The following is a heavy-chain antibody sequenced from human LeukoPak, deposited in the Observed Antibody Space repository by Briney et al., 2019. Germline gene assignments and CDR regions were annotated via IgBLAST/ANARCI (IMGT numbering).Heavy chain of an antibody. Sequence: SGTLSLTCAVSVGSISSNNWWSWVRQLPGKGLEGIGEIFQSGGANYNPSLKRRVAVSLDKSKNQYSLRLYSVTAADTAVDYCARAPRGERPLDYWGQGTLGTVSS. D-gene: IGHD3-10*01. CDR2: IFQSGGA. J-gene: IGHJ4*02. CDR1: VGSISSNNW. CDR3: ARAPRGERPLDY. V-gene: IGHV4-4*02.